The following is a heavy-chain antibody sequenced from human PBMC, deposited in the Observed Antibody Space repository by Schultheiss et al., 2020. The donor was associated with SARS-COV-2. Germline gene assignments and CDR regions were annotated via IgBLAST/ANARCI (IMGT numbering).Heavy chain of an antibody. Sequence: ASVKVSCKASGYTFTSYGISWVRQAPGQGLEWMGWISAYNGNTNYAQKLQGRVTMTTDTSTSTAYMELRSLRSDDTAVYYCARVYCSSTSCYYYLDYWGQGTLVTVSS. J-gene: IGHJ4*02. CDR2: ISAYNGNT. CDR1: GYTFTSYG. V-gene: IGHV1-18*01. CDR3: ARVYCSSTSCYYYLDY. D-gene: IGHD2-2*01.